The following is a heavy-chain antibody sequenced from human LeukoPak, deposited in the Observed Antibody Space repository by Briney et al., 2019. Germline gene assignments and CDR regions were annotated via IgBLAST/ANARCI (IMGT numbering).Heavy chain of an antibody. J-gene: IGHJ4*02. Sequence: QAGGSLRLSCAASGFTFSSYWMSWVRQAPGKGLEWVANIKQDGSEKYYVDSVKGRFTISRDNAKNSLYLQMNSLRAEDTAVYYCARSPWADFWSGYYTGGYFDYRGQGTLVTVSS. CDR3: ARSPWADFWSGYYTGGYFDY. CDR1: GFTFSSYW. D-gene: IGHD3-3*01. CDR2: IKQDGSEK. V-gene: IGHV3-7*01.